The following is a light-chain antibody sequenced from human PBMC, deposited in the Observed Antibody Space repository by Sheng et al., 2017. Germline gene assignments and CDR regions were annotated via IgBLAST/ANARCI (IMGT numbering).Light chain of an antibody. CDR1: QTISSY. Sequence: EIVLTQSPATLSLSPGERATLSCRASQTISSYLVWYQQRPGQAPRLLIHDASKRATGIPARFSGSGSGTDFTLTISSLEPEDVAVYYCQQRNSWPITFGQGTRLVIK. J-gene: IGKJ5*01. CDR3: QQRNSWPIT. CDR2: DAS. V-gene: IGKV3-11*01.